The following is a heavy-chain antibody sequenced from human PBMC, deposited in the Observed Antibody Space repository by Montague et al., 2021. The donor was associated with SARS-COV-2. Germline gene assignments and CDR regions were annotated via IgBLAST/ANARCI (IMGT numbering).Heavy chain of an antibody. CDR1: RDSISSHNYF. CDR2: VYYSGLT. J-gene: IGHJ3*02. V-gene: IGHV4-39*07. D-gene: IGHD1-26*01. CDR3: AKDGEPLPWGTFDI. Sequence: SETLSLTCTVSRDSISSHNYFWAWIRQPPGKGLEWIGSVYYSGLTFYNPSPDSRVTISVDTSKKQFSLKVNSATAADTAVYYCAKDGEPLPWGTFDIWGQGTMVTVSS.